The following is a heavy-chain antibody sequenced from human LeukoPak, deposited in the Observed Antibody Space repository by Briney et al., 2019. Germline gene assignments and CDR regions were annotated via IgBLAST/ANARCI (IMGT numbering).Heavy chain of an antibody. CDR2: INHSGST. CDR1: GGSFSGYY. D-gene: IGHD2-21*01. V-gene: IGHV4-34*01. J-gene: IGHJ6*02. CDR3: AIRDYSYYYGMDV. Sequence: PSETLSLTCAVYGGSFSGYYWSWIRQPPGKGLEWIGEINHSGSTNYNPSLKSRVTISVDTSKNQFSLKLSSVTAADTAVYYCAIRDYSYYYGMDVWGQGTTVTVSS.